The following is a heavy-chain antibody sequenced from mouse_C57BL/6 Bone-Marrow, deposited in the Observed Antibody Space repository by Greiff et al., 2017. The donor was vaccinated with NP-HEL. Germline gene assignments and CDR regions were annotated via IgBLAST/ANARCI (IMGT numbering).Heavy chain of an antibody. Sequence: EVQGVESGGGLVPSGRSLRLSCATSGFTFSDFYMEWVRQSPGKGLAWIAARRPKANDYTTEYSASVKGRFIVSRDTSQSIRYLQMNALRAEDTAIYDCAREALDWYCDVWGTGTTVTVSS. V-gene: IGHV7-1*01. CDR1: GFTFSDFY. J-gene: IGHJ1*03. CDR3: AREALDWYCDV. CDR2: RRPKANDYTT.